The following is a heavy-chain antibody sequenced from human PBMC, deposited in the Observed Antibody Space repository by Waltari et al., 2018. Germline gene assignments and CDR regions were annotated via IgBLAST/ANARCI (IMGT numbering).Heavy chain of an antibody. V-gene: IGHV1-2*02. CDR2: INPNSGGT. J-gene: IGHJ6*03. CDR3: ARDWSSSWYYHGGPMDV. D-gene: IGHD6-13*01. Sequence: QVQLVQSGAEVKKPGASVKVSCKASGYTFTGYYMHWVRQAPGQGLEWMGWINPNSGGTNYAQKFQGRVTMTRDTSISTAYMELSRLRSDDTAVYYCARDWSSSWYYHGGPMDVWGKGTTVTVSS. CDR1: GYTFTGYY.